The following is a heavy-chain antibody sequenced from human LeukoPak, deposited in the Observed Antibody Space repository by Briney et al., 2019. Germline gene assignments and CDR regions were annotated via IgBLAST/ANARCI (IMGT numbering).Heavy chain of an antibody. Sequence: SETLSLTCTVSGGSISSSNYYWGWIRQPPGEGLEWIGYLYYSGSTYYNPSLKSRVTMSVDTSKNQFSLKLSSVTAADTAVCYCARYYSGSYGFDYWGQGTLVTVSS. CDR1: GGSISSSNYY. V-gene: IGHV4-39*01. CDR3: ARYYSGSYGFDY. D-gene: IGHD1-26*01. CDR2: LYYSGST. J-gene: IGHJ4*02.